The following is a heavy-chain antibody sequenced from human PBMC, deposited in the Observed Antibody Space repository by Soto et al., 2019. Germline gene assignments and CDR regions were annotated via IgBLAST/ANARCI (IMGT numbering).Heavy chain of an antibody. Sequence: QLTLKESGPTLVKPTQTLTLTCTFSGFSLSTSGVGVGWIRQPPGKALEWLALIYWNDDKRYSPSLKSRLTITKDTSKNQVVLTMTNMDPVDTATYYCAHRHKYSSSWLFDYWGQGTLVTVSS. CDR3: AHRHKYSSSWLFDY. J-gene: IGHJ4*02. D-gene: IGHD6-13*01. CDR2: IYWNDDK. V-gene: IGHV2-5*01. CDR1: GFSLSTSGVG.